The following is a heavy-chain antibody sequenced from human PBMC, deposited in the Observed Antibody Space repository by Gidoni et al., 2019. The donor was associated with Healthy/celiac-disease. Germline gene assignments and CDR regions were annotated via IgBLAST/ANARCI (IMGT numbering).Heavy chain of an antibody. CDR3: SRVGGSGSYSPYYFDY. J-gene: IGHJ4*02. Sequence: EVQMVESGGGLVQPGRSLRLSCTASGFPFGDYAMSWFRQAPGKGLEWVGFIRSKAYGGTTEYAASVKGRFTISRDDSKSIAYLQMNSLKTEDTAVYYCSRVGGSGSYSPYYFDYWGQGTLVTVSS. CDR2: IRSKAYGGTT. CDR1: GFPFGDYA. D-gene: IGHD3-10*01. V-gene: IGHV3-49*03.